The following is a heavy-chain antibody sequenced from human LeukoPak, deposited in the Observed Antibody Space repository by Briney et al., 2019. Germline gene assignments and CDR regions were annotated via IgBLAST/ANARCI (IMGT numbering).Heavy chain of an antibody. D-gene: IGHD3-16*02. Sequence: SETLFLTCAVYGGSFSGYYWSWIRQPPGKGLEWIGEIKHSGSTNYNPSLKSRVIISVDTSKNQFSLKLSSVTAADTAVYYCARGRHYVWGSYRDDNWFDPWGQGTLVTVSS. CDR2: IKHSGST. J-gene: IGHJ5*02. CDR3: ARGRHYVWGSYRDDNWFDP. CDR1: GGSFSGYY. V-gene: IGHV4-34*01.